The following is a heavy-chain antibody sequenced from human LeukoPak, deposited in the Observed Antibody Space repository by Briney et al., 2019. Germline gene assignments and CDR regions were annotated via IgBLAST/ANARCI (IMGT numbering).Heavy chain of an antibody. D-gene: IGHD3-16*01. J-gene: IGHJ4*02. Sequence: SETLSLTCTVSGGSISSCTDYRGWIRQPPGKGLEWIGYIHNSGTSTYNLSLKSRVTISADTSKNQFSLKLNSMTTADTAVYYCTRGAGWLIDYWGQGILVTVSS. CDR2: IHNSGTS. CDR1: GGSISSCTDY. CDR3: TRGAGWLIDY. V-gene: IGHV4-61*01.